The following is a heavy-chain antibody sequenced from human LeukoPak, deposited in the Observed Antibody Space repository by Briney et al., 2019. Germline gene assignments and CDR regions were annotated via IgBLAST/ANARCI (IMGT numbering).Heavy chain of an antibody. Sequence: SETLSLTCTASGGSISSGGYYWSWIRQPPGKGLEWIGYIYHSGSTYYNPSLKSRVTISVDRSKNQFSLKLSSVTAADTAVYYCARGSNFGVVGFDPWGQGTLVTVSS. CDR3: ARGSNFGVVGFDP. J-gene: IGHJ5*02. CDR1: GGSISSGGYY. V-gene: IGHV4-30-2*01. CDR2: IYHSGST. D-gene: IGHD3-3*01.